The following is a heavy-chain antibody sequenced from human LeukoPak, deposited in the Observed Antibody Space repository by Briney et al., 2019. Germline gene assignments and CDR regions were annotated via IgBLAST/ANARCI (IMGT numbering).Heavy chain of an antibody. Sequence: SETLSLTCTVSGGSISSGSYYWSWIRQPAGKGLEWIGRIYTSGSTNYNPSLKSRVTISVDTSKNQFSLKLSSVTAADTAAYYCARDLRDGYNSHAFDIWGQGTMVTVSS. D-gene: IGHD5-24*01. CDR2: IYTSGST. CDR3: ARDLRDGYNSHAFDI. CDR1: GGSISSGSYY. V-gene: IGHV4-61*02. J-gene: IGHJ3*02.